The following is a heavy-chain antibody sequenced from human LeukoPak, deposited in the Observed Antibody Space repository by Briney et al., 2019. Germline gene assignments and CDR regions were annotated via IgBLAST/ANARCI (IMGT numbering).Heavy chain of an antibody. V-gene: IGHV3-23*01. Sequence: PGGSLSLSCAASGFTFSSYAMSWVRQAPGKGLEWVSAISGSGGSTYYADSVKGRFTISRDNSKDTLYLQMNNPRAEDTAVYYCAKFLPTHIVVANYYFDYWGQGTLVTVSS. CDR1: GFTFSSYA. D-gene: IGHD2-21*01. CDR3: AKFLPTHIVVANYYFDY. J-gene: IGHJ4*02. CDR2: ISGSGGST.